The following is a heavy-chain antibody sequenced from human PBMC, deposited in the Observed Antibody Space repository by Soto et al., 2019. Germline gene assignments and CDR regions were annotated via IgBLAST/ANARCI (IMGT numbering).Heavy chain of an antibody. CDR1: GFTFSDHY. D-gene: IGHD6-13*01. CDR2: ISSSTSHT. CDR3: ASGRGAAADYFDF. Sequence: QVQLVESGGGLVKPGGSLRLSCAVSGFTFSDHYMTWIRQAPGKGLEWVSYISSSTSHTNYADSVKGRFTISRDNAKNSLFLQMNSLRAEDTAVYYCASGRGAAADYFDFWGQGTLVTVSS. V-gene: IGHV3-11*05. J-gene: IGHJ4*02.